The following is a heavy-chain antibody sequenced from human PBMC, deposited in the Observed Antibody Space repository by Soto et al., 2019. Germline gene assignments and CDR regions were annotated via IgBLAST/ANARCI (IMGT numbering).Heavy chain of an antibody. Sequence: SLTCTVSGGSISDYYWSWIRQPPGKGLEWIGYIYYSGSANYSPSLKSRVTTSVDTSKKQFSLKLTSVIAADTAVYYCARSKEDYYYYFGMDVWGQGPTVTVSS. CDR2: IYYSGSA. D-gene: IGHD4-4*01. V-gene: IGHV4-59*01. CDR1: GGSISDYY. J-gene: IGHJ6*02. CDR3: ARSKEDYYYYFGMDV.